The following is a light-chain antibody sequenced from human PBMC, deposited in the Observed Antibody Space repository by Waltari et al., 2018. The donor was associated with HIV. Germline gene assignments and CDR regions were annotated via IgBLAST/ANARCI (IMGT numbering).Light chain of an antibody. CDR2: LKSDGSH. CDR1: SGHSNYA. CDR3: AAWDDSLSGLV. J-gene: IGLJ2*01. V-gene: IGLV4-69*01. Sequence: QLVLTQSPSASASLGASVKLTCTLSSGHSNYAIAWHQQQPGKGPRYLMKLKSDGSHIKGDGTPDRVSGSSSGAERYLTIASLQSEDEADYYCAAWDDSLSGLVFGGGTKLTVL.